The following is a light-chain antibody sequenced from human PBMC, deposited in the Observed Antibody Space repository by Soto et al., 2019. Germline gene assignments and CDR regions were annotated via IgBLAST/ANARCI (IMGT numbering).Light chain of an antibody. CDR2: GAS. V-gene: IGKV3-20*01. CDR1: QSVSSSY. Sequence: EIVLTQSPGTLSLSPGERATLSCRASQSVSSSYLAWYQQKPGQAPGLLIYGASSRATGIPDRFSGSGSGTEFTLTISSLQSEDFAVYYCQQYSNWPLTFGGGTKVDIK. J-gene: IGKJ4*01. CDR3: QQYSNWPLT.